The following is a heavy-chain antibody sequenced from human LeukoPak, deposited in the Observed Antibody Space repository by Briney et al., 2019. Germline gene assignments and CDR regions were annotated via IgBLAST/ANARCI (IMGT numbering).Heavy chain of an antibody. J-gene: IGHJ4*02. CDR3: ARVTDDFWSGYYTPDY. Sequence: PGGSLRLSCAASGFTFSSYAMHWVRQAPGKGLEWVAVISYDGSNKYYADSVKGRFTISRDNSKNTLYLQMNSLRAEDTAVYYCARVTDDFWSGYYTPDYWGQGTLVTVSS. V-gene: IGHV3-30-3*01. D-gene: IGHD3-3*01. CDR2: ISYDGSNK. CDR1: GFTFSSYA.